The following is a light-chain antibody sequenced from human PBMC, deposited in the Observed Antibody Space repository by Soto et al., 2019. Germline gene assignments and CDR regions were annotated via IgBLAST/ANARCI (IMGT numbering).Light chain of an antibody. CDR3: LQYARSPYT. J-gene: IGKJ2*01. CDR1: QSLSSSY. CDR2: GAY. Sequence: EIVLTQSPGTLSLSPGERATLSCRASQSLSSSYLAWYQQKPGQAPSLLIYGAYNTATGIADWFSGSGSGTDFTLTISRLEPEDFAEYFCLQYARSPYTFGQGTKLEIK. V-gene: IGKV3-20*01.